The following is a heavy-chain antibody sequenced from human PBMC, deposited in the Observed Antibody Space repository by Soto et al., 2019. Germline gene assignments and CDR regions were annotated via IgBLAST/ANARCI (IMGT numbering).Heavy chain of an antibody. CDR3: ARDPPTGTTLDWVDS. CDR1: GFSFSSDS. J-gene: IGHJ5*01. CDR2: ISSSGSFM. D-gene: IGHD1-7*01. V-gene: IGHV3-21*01. Sequence: GGSLRLSCAASGFSFSSDSMGWVRQAPGKGLEWVSSISSSGSFMNYADSVKGRFTISRDNAKNSLYLQMSGLKDEDTAVYYCARDPPTGTTLDWVDSWGQGTLVTVSS.